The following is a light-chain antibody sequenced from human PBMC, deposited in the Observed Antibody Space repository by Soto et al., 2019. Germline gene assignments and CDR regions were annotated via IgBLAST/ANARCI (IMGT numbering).Light chain of an antibody. CDR2: GAS. CDR3: QHYGSSPWT. J-gene: IGKJ1*01. V-gene: IGKV3-20*01. CDR1: QSVSSN. Sequence: EIVMTQSPATLSVSPGERATLPCRASQSVSSNLAWYQQKRGQSPRLLIYGASSRATGIPDRFSGSGSGPDFTLTISRLEPEDFAVYFCQHYGSSPWTFGQGTKVDIK.